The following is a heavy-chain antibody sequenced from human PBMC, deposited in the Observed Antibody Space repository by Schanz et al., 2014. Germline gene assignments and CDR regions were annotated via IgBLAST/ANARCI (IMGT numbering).Heavy chain of an antibody. CDR1: GFIFSNSW. V-gene: IGHV3-7*01. J-gene: IGHJ4*02. Sequence: EVQLVESGGGLVQPRGSLRLSCAASGFIFSNSWMSWVRQAPGKGLEWVANIKQDGSEKYYGDSVKGRFSISRDNAKNSLYLQMNSLTAEDTAVYYCARGVRIDYWGQGTLVTVSS. D-gene: IGHD3-3*01. CDR2: IKQDGSEK. CDR3: ARGVRIDY.